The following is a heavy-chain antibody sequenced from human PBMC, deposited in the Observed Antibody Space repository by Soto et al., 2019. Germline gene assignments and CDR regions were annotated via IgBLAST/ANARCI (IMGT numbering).Heavy chain of an antibody. CDR3: ARDESAGSSTSD. CDR1: GFTFTDHY. D-gene: IGHD2-2*01. J-gene: IGHJ1*01. V-gene: IGHV3-72*01. Sequence: GGSLRLSCVASGFTFTDHYMDWVRQAPGKGLEWVGRIRRRANSYTTVNAASVKGRFTLSRDDSKNSIYLQMNSLRVEDTAVYFCARDESAGSSTSDWGQGTLVTVSS. CDR2: IRRRANSYTT.